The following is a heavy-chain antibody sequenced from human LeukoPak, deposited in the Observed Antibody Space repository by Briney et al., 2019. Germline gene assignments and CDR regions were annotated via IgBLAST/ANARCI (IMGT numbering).Heavy chain of an antibody. CDR3: ARVLTMVRGVVGQYYFDY. CDR1: GGSFSGYY. J-gene: IGHJ4*02. D-gene: IGHD3-10*01. CDR2: INHSGST. Sequence: SETLSLTCAVYGGSFSGYYWSWIRQPPGKGLEWIGEINHSGSTNYNPSLKSRVTISVDTSKNQFSLKLSSATAADTAVYYCARVLTMVRGVVGQYYFDYWGQGTLVTVSS. V-gene: IGHV4-34*01.